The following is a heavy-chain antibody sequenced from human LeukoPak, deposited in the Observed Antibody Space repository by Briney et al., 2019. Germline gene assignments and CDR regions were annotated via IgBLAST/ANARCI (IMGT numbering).Heavy chain of an antibody. CDR1: GFTFSSYS. D-gene: IGHD6-13*01. CDR2: ISSSSSTI. J-gene: IGHJ3*02. V-gene: IGHV3-48*01. Sequence: GGSLRLPCAASGFTFSSYSMNWVRQAPGKGLEWVSYISSSSSTIYYADSVKGRFTISRDNAKNSLYLQMNSLRAEDTAVYYCATSSWSDAFDIWGQGTMVTVSS. CDR3: ATSSWSDAFDI.